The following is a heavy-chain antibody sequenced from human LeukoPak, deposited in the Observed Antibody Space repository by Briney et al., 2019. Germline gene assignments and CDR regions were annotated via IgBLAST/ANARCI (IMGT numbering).Heavy chain of an antibody. J-gene: IGHJ4*02. CDR1: GGSISSYY. CDR3: ARSAYCGGHCWYYFDY. D-gene: IGHD2-21*02. CDR2: IYSSGST. Sequence: SETLSLTCTVSGGSISSYYWSWIRQPPGKGLEWIGYIYSSGSTNYNPSLKSRITISVDTSKNQFSLKLSSVTAADTAVYYCARSAYCGGHCWYYFDYWGQGSLVTVSS. V-gene: IGHV4-59*01.